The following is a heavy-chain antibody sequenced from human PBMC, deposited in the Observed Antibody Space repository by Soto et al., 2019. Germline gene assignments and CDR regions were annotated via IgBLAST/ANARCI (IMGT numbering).Heavy chain of an antibody. D-gene: IGHD4-17*01. J-gene: IGHJ3*02. CDR2: IKQDGSEK. CDR3: AREYGDGDYDAFDI. V-gene: IGHV3-7*01. Sequence: GESLKISCAASGFTFSSYWMSWVRQAPGKGLEWVANIKQDGSEKYYVDSVKGRFTISRDNAKNSLYLQMNSLRAEDTAVYYCAREYGDGDYDAFDIWGQGTMVTVSS. CDR1: GFTFSSYW.